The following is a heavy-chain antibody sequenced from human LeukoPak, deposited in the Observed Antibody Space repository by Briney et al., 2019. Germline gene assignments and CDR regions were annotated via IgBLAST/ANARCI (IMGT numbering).Heavy chain of an antibody. V-gene: IGHV4-34*01. CDR3: ARVHGITGTQGY. CDR2: INHSGST. CDR1: GGSFSGYY. D-gene: IGHD1-20*01. Sequence: PPETLSLTCAVYGGSFSGYYWSWIRQPPGKGLEWIGEINHSGSTNYNPSLKSRVTISVDTSKNQFSLKLSSVTAADTAVYYCARVHGITGTQGYWGQGTLVTVSS. J-gene: IGHJ4*02.